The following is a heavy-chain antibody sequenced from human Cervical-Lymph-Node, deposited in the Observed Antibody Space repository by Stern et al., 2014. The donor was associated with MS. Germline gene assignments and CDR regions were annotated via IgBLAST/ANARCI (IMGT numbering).Heavy chain of an antibody. V-gene: IGHV1-3*01. CDR2: INAGNGNT. CDR1: GYTFTSYA. CDR3: ARGYGDYEDYFDY. D-gene: IGHD4-17*01. J-gene: IGHJ4*02. Sequence: QLVQSGAEVKKPGASVKVSCKASGYTFTSYAMHWVRQAPGQRLEWMGWINAGNGNTKYSQKFQGRVTITRDTSASTAYMELSSLRSEDTAVYYCARGYGDYEDYFDYWGQGTLVTVSS.